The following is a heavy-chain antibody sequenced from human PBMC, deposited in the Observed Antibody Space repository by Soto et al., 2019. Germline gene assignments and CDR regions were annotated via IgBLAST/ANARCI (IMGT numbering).Heavy chain of an antibody. CDR1: GFIFSRDG. CDR2: ISYHGSDI. CDR3: AKPKGADIPFVS. V-gene: IGHV3-30*18. J-gene: IGHJ4*02. D-gene: IGHD3-9*01. Sequence: QVQLVESGGGVVQPGTSLTLSCAASGFIFSRDGMHWVRQAPGKGLGWVAVISYHGSDIYYADSVKGRFTISRDNSKNTVYLQMNSLTPEDTALYYCAKPKGADIPFVSWGQGTLVTVSS.